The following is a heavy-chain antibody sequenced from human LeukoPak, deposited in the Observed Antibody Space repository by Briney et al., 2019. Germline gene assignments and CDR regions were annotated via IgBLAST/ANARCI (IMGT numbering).Heavy chain of an antibody. CDR2: ISGSGGST. V-gene: IGHV3-23*01. J-gene: IGHJ4*02. CDR3: AKTGPYYFEF. CDR1: GFTFSSSG. Sequence: PGGSLRLSCAASGFTFSSSGMTWVRQAAGKGLEWVSAISGSGGSTYYPDSVKGRFTISRDNSKNTLYLQMNSLRAEDTAVYYCAKTGPYYFEFWGQGTLVTVSS.